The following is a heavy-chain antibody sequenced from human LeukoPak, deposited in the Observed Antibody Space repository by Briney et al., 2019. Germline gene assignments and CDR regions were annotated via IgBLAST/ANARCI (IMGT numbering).Heavy chain of an antibody. CDR2: IYHSGST. D-gene: IGHD6-13*01. Sequence: SETLSLTCTVSGYSISSGYYWGWIRQPPGKGLEWIGSIYHSGSTYYNPSLKSRVTISVDTSKNQFSLKLSSVTAADTAVYYCARVKKVGYSSSWFRGVVNFDYWGQGTLVTVSS. J-gene: IGHJ4*02. CDR1: GYSISSGYY. V-gene: IGHV4-38-2*02. CDR3: ARVKKVGYSSSWFRGVVNFDY.